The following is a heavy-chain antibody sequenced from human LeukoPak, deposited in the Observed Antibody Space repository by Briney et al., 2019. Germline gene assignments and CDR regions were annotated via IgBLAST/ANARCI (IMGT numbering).Heavy chain of an antibody. CDR1: GYTFTGYY. CDR3: ARGLAGTLWSGYYQYYYYYMDV. CDR2: INPNSGGT. V-gene: IGHV1-2*02. Sequence: GASLKVSCKASGYTFTGYYMHWVRQAPGQGLEWMGWINPNSGGTNYAQKFQGRVTMTRDTSISTAYMELSRLRSDDTAVYYCARGLAGTLWSGYYQYYYYYMDVWGKGTTVTVSS. D-gene: IGHD3-3*01. J-gene: IGHJ6*03.